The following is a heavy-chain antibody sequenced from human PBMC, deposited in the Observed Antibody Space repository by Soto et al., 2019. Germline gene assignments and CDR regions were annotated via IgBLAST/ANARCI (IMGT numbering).Heavy chain of an antibody. Sequence: GGSLRLSCAASGFTFSSYAMSWVRQAPGRGLEWVSAISGSGGSTYYADPVKGRFTISRDNSKNTLYLQMNSLRAEDTAVYYCAKWTDIVVVPAAGWFDPWGQGTLVTVSS. CDR2: ISGSGGST. CDR3: AKWTDIVVVPAAGWFDP. V-gene: IGHV3-23*01. D-gene: IGHD2-2*01. J-gene: IGHJ5*02. CDR1: GFTFSSYA.